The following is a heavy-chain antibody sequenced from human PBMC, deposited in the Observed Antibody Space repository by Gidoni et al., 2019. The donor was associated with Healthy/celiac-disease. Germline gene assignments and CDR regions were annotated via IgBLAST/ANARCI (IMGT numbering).Heavy chain of an antibody. V-gene: IGHV3-53*01. Sequence: EVQLVESGGGLIQPGGSLRLSCAASGFTVSSNYMSWVRQAPGKGLEWVSVIYSGGSTYYADSVKGRFTISRDNSKNTLYLQMNSLRAEDTAVYYCARGLRDGYGEFFGYWGQGTLVTVSS. CDR3: ARGLRDGYGEFFGY. CDR1: GFTVSSNY. CDR2: IYSGGST. D-gene: IGHD5-12*01. J-gene: IGHJ4*02.